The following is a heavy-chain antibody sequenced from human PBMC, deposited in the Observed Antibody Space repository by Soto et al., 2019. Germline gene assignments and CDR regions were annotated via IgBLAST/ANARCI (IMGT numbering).Heavy chain of an antibody. CDR1: GGTFSSYA. Sequence: SVKVSCKASGGTFSSYAISWVRQAPGQGLEWMGGIIPIFGTANYAQKFQGRVTITADKSTSTAYMELSSLRSEDTAVYYCATNPPIYDSSGYYRPHFYYYYGMDVCGQGTTVTVSS. J-gene: IGHJ6*02. CDR3: ATNPPIYDSSGYYRPHFYYYYGMDV. V-gene: IGHV1-69*06. D-gene: IGHD3-22*01. CDR2: IIPIFGTA.